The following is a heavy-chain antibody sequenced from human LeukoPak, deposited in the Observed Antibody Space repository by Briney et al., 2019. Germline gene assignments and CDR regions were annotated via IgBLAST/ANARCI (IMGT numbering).Heavy chain of an antibody. D-gene: IGHD3-22*01. CDR3: ASSMYYYDSFYDI. V-gene: IGHV4-34*01. CDR1: GGSFSGYY. J-gene: IGHJ3*02. CDR2: INQSGST. Sequence: PSETLSLTCAVYGGSFSGYYWGWIRQPPGKGREWIGEINQSGSTNYNPSLKSRVTISVDTSKNQFSLKLSSVTAADTAVYYCASSMYYYDSFYDIWGQGTMVTVSS.